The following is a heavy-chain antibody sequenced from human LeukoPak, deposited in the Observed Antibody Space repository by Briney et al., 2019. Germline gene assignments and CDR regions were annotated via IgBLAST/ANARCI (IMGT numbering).Heavy chain of an antibody. J-gene: IGHJ4*02. CDR3: ARHRFGASTVSEN. CDR1: GDSINNNNYY. Sequence: SETLSLTCTVSGDSINNNNYYWGWIRQPPEKGLEWIGSIFYSGSTYYNPSLKSRVTISVDSSKNQFSLKLSAVTAADTAVYYCARHRFGASTVSENWGQGTLVTVSS. D-gene: IGHD3-10*01. V-gene: IGHV4-39*01. CDR2: IFYSGST.